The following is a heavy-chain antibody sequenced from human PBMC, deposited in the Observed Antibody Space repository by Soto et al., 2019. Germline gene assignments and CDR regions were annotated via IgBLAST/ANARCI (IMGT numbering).Heavy chain of an antibody. D-gene: IGHD3-22*01. CDR1: GVSFSNCA. CDR2: IGIGSSTT. J-gene: IGHJ3*01. Sequence: GGSRTLACAAAGVSFSNCAMNYVRQAPGKGLEWVSYIGIGSSTTYYADSVKGRFTISRDNAKNSLYLQMNSLRAEDTAVYYCARDQLYYNDISGRPLNAFDVWGQGTMVTVSS. V-gene: IGHV3-48*01. CDR3: ARDQLYYNDISGRPLNAFDV.